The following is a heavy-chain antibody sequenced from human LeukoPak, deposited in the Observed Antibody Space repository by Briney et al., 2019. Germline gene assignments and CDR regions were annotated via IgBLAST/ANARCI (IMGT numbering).Heavy chain of an antibody. J-gene: IGHJ4*02. D-gene: IGHD5-18*01. CDR3: ARGANMDTAMVY. CDR1: GYTFTSYD. CDR2: MNPNSGNT. V-gene: IGHV1-8*01. Sequence: ASVKVSCKASGYTFTSYDISWVRQATGQGLEWMGWMNPNSGNTGYAQKFQGRVTMTRNTSISTAYMELSSLRSEDTAVYYCARGANMDTAMVYWGQGTLVTVSS.